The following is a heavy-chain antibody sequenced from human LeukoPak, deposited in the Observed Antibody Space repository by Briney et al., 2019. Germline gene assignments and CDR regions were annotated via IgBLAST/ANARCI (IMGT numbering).Heavy chain of an antibody. CDR1: GFTFSTYG. D-gene: IGHD3-16*01. CDR2: IRYDGSHK. J-gene: IGHJ4*02. V-gene: IGHV3-30*02. CDR3: TKISDYCPFDY. Sequence: GGSLRLSCAASGFTFSTYGMHWVRQAPGKGLEWVAFIRYDGSHKYYTDSVKGRFTISRDNSKNTLYLQMNTLRAEDTALYYCTKISDYCPFDYWGQGTPVTVSS.